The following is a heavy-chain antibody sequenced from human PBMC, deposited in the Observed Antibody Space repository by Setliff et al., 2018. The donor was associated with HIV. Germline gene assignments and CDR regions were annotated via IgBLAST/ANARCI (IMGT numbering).Heavy chain of an antibody. CDR1: GGSISSYY. J-gene: IGHJ5*02. Sequence: SETLSLTCTVSGGSISSYYWSWIRQPPGEGLEWVGEINYSGATKYNPSLKSRVTMSLDTSKNQFSLRLSSVTAADTAIYYCARRDTSTGVDPWGQGALVTVSS. CDR3: ARRDTSTGVDP. V-gene: IGHV4-59*08. CDR2: INYSGAT. D-gene: IGHD7-27*01.